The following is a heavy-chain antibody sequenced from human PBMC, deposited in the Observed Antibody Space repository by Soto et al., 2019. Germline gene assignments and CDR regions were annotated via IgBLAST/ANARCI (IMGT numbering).Heavy chain of an antibody. J-gene: IGHJ4*02. V-gene: IGHV1-8*01. D-gene: IGHD6-19*01. CDR1: GYTFTSYD. Sequence: GASVKVSCKPSGYTFTSYDINWVRQAPGQGLEWMGWINPNNGNTGYAQKLQGRFTMTRNTSISTVYMELSSLTSDDTAVYYCAGENSGWYGTDFDFWGQGTPVTVSS. CDR2: INPNNGNT. CDR3: AGENSGWYGTDFDF.